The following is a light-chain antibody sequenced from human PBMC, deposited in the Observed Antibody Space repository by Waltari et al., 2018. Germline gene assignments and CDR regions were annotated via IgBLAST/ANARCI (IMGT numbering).Light chain of an antibody. CDR3: MQALQTPLLT. CDR2: LGS. CDR1: QSLLHSNGYNY. J-gene: IGKJ4*01. V-gene: IGKV2-28*01. Sequence: DIVMTQSPLSLPVTPGEPASIPCRSSQSLLHSNGYNYLDWYLQKPGQSPQLLIYLGSNRASGVPDRFSGSGSGTDFTLKISRVEAEDVGVYYCMQALQTPLLTFGGGTKVGIK.